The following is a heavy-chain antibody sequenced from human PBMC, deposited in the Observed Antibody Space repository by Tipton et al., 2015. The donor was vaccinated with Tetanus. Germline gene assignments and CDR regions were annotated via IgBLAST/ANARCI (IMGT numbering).Heavy chain of an antibody. V-gene: IGHV4-39*01. Sequence: TLSLTCTVSGGSISSGVYYWGWLRQDPGKGLEWIGRISYSGNTAYNPSLKSRVAISVDTSKNQFSLKLTSVTAADTAVYYCARGAIFGVLTYRAFDIWGQGTMVTDSS. CDR2: ISYSGNT. D-gene: IGHD3-3*01. J-gene: IGHJ3*02. CDR1: GGSISSGVYY. CDR3: ARGAIFGVLTYRAFDI.